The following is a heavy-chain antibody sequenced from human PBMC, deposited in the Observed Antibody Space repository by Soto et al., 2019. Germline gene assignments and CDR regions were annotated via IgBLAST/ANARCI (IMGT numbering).Heavy chain of an antibody. D-gene: IGHD6-19*01. CDR3: AREAVGIASGSYPHFDY. CDR2: IYYSGST. Sequence: PSETLSLTCTVSGGSISSYYWSWIRQPPGKGLEWIGYIYYSGSTNYNPSLRSRVTISVDTSKNQFSLKLSSVTAADTAVYYCAREAVGIASGSYPHFDYWGQGTLVTVSS. J-gene: IGHJ4*02. V-gene: IGHV4-59*01. CDR1: GGSISSYY.